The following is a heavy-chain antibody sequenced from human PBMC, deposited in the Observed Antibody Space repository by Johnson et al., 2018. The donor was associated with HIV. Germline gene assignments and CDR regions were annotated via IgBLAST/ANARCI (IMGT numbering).Heavy chain of an antibody. V-gene: IGHV3-11*04. J-gene: IGHJ3*02. D-gene: IGHD2/OR15-2a*01. CDR3: ARDRALSHPGGAFDI. CDR1: GFTFTDYY. CDR2: ISTSGGNSI. Sequence: VQLVESGGSLVKPGGSMRLSCAASGFTFTDYYMTWIRQAPGKGLEWVSHISTSGGNSIHYADSVKGRFTISRDNVKNSLYLQMNSLRAEDTAVYYCARDRALSHPGGAFDIWGRGTVVTVSS.